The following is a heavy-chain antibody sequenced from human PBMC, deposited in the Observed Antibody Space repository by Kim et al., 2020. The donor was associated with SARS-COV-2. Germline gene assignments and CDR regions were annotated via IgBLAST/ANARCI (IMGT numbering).Heavy chain of an antibody. CDR2: IDCGNGNT. CDR1: GHFFTRDS. V-gene: IGHV1-3*01. CDR3: LGGFYFDY. D-gene: IGHD3-16*01. J-gene: IGHJ4*02. Sequence: ASVKVSCKTSGHFFTRDSIHWVRQAPGQGLEWMGGIDCGNGNTIYSQKFQGRVTFTTDTSASTAYMELSFLRSEDSAVYYCLGGFYFDYWGQGTLVPVP.